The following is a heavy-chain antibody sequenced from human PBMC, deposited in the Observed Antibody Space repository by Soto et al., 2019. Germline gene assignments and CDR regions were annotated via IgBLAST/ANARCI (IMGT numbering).Heavy chain of an antibody. CDR3: AIRGFSCYNY. Sequence: PRSPTVSVSGACISGGDYYWSWIRQPPGKGLEWIGYIYYSGSTYYKPSLKSRVTISVDTSKNQFSLKLSSVTAADTAGYYCAIRGFSCYNYWGQGTRVTASS. D-gene: IGHD3-16*01. J-gene: IGHJ4*02. CDR1: GACISGGDYY. CDR2: IYYSGST. V-gene: IGHV4-30-4*01.